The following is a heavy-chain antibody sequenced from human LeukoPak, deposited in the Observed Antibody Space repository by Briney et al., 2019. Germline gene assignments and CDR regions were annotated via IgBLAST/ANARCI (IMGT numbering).Heavy chain of an antibody. CDR3: ASERIAAAGHFQH. D-gene: IGHD6-13*01. CDR1: GGSFSGYY. CDR2: INHSGST. J-gene: IGHJ1*01. Sequence: SETLSLTCAVYGGSFSGYYWSWIRQPPGKGLEWIGEINHSGSTNYNPSLKSRVTMSVDTSKNQFSLKLSSVTAADTAVYYCASERIAAAGHFQHWGQGTLVTVSS. V-gene: IGHV4-34*01.